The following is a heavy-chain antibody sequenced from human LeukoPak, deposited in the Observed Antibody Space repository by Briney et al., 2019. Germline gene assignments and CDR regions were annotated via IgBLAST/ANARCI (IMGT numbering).Heavy chain of an antibody. Sequence: ASLKVACKASGYTFSGDYMHWVRQAPGQGLEWMGWINPNSGGTNYAQKFQGRVTMTRDTSISTAYMELSRLRSDDTAVYYCARDQVVAVPAALTVGFHPWGQGPLVTVSS. CDR2: INPNSGGT. V-gene: IGHV1-2*02. D-gene: IGHD2-2*01. J-gene: IGHJ5*02. CDR3: ARDQVVAVPAALTVGFHP. CDR1: GYTFSGDY.